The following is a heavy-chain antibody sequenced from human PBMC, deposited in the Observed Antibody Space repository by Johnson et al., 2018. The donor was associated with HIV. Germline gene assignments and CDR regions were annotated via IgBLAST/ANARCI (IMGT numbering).Heavy chain of an antibody. V-gene: IGHV3-15*01. D-gene: IGHD2-15*01. Sequence: MMLVESGGGLVKPGGSLRLSCVASGFTFTNAWMSWVRQAPGKGLEWVGRIKSVSDDETKDYGSPVKGRFTISRDDSSNTLYLQMNGMKTEETAVYYCTTPGDRWYTLVGEAAFDIWGQGTMVTVSS. CDR1: GFTFTNAW. J-gene: IGHJ3*02. CDR2: IKSVSDDETK. CDR3: TTPGDRWYTLVGEAAFDI.